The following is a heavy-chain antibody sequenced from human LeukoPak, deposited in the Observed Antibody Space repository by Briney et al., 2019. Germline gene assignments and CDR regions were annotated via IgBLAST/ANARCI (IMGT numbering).Heavy chain of an antibody. CDR3: ARGPPRGIVVVPAAVGDY. D-gene: IGHD2-2*01. V-gene: IGHV4-38-2*02. CDR1: GYSISSGYY. CDR2: INHSGST. J-gene: IGHJ4*02. Sequence: SETLSLTCTVSGYSISSGYYWGWIRQPPGKGLEWIGEINHSGSTNYNPSLKSRVTISVDTSKNQFSLKLSSVTAADTAVYYCARGPPRGIVVVPAAVGDYWGQGTLVTVSS.